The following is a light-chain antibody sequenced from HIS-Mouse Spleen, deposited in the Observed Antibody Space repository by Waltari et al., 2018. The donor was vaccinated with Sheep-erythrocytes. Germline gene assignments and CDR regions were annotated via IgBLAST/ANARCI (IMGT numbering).Light chain of an antibody. Sequence: QSALTQSPSASGSPGQSVTISCTGTSSDVGGYNYVSWYQQHPGKAPKPMIYDVSKRPSGVPDRFSGSKSGNTASLTISGLQAEDEADYYCCSYAGSYNHVFATGTKVTVL. CDR3: CSYAGSYNHV. J-gene: IGLJ1*01. CDR1: SSDVGGYNY. CDR2: DVS. V-gene: IGLV2-8*01.